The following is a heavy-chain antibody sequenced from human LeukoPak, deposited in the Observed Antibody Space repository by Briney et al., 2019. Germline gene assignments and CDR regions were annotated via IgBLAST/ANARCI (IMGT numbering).Heavy chain of an antibody. CDR1: GYTFTSYG. Sequence: ASVKVSCKASGYTFTSYGISWVRQAPGQGLEWMGWISAYNGNTNYAQKPQGRVTMTTDTSTSTAYMELRSLTSDDTAVYYCARVMSVGIAVADPFDYWGQGTLVTVSS. V-gene: IGHV1-18*01. CDR3: ARVMSVGIAVADPFDY. CDR2: ISAYNGNT. D-gene: IGHD6-19*01. J-gene: IGHJ4*02.